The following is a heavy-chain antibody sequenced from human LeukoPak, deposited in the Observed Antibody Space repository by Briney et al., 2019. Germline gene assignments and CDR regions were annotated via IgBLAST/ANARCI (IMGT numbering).Heavy chain of an antibody. Sequence: GESLKISCKGSGYSFSTYWIGWVRQMPGRGLEWMGIIYPGDSDTTYSPSFQGQVTTSADKSISTAYLQWSSLKASDTAMYYCARANWGTSSFDYWGQGTLVTVSS. V-gene: IGHV5-51*01. CDR1: GYSFSTYW. J-gene: IGHJ4*02. CDR2: IYPGDSDT. CDR3: ARANWGTSSFDY. D-gene: IGHD7-27*01.